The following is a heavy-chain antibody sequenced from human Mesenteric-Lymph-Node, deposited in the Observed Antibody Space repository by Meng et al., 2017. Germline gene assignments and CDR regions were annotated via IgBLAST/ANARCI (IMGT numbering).Heavy chain of an antibody. CDR3: AKRRRDGYNSEFDY. Sequence: GGSLRLSCAVYGGSFSGYYWSWIRQPPGKGLEGVSDILGSGYSTYYADSVKGRFTISRDNSKNTLYLEMHSLRADDTATYYCAKRRRDGYNSEFDYWGQGILV. J-gene: IGHJ4*02. CDR1: GGSFSGYY. V-gene: IGHV3-23*01. D-gene: IGHD5-24*01. CDR2: ILGSGYST.